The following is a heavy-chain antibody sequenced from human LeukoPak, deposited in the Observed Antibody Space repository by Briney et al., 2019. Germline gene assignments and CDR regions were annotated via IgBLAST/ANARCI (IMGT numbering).Heavy chain of an antibody. CDR1: GGSISSGGYY. J-gene: IGHJ4*02. V-gene: IGHV4-31*03. Sequence: PSQTLSLTCTVSGGSISSGGYYWSWIRQHPGNGLAWIWYIYYSGSTYYNPSLKSRVTISVDTSKNQFSLKLSSVTAADTAVYYCARALRLGELSYFDYWGQGTLVTVSS. D-gene: IGHD3-10*01. CDR2: IYYSGST. CDR3: ARALRLGELSYFDY.